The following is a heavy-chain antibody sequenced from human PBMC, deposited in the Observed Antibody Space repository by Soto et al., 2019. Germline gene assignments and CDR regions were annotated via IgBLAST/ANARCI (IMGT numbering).Heavy chain of an antibody. CDR3: AREGAGGSGGFYYYYGMDV. D-gene: IGHD3-10*01. CDR1: GFTFSSYG. V-gene: IGHV3-33*01. J-gene: IGHJ6*02. Sequence: QVQLVESGGGVVQPGRSLRLSCAASGFTFSSYGMHWVRQAPGKGLEWVAVIWYDGSNKYYADSVKGRFTISRDNSKNTLYLQMNSLRAEDTAVYYCAREGAGGSGGFYYYYGMDVWGQGTTVTVSS. CDR2: IWYDGSNK.